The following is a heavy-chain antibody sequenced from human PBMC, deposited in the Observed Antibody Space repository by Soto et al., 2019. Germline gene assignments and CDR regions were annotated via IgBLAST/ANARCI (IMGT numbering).Heavy chain of an antibody. Sequence: SVKVSCKASGGTFRNYPINWVRQAPGQGLEWMGSIFPLTDIPDYAQNFQARLTITADKSTSTAYMELSSLRSDDTAVYYCARDREYCSSTSCYMIGMDVWGQGTTVTVSS. CDR3: ARDREYCSSTSCYMIGMDV. J-gene: IGHJ6*02. CDR1: GGTFRNYP. D-gene: IGHD2-2*02. V-gene: IGHV1-69*04. CDR2: IFPLTDIP.